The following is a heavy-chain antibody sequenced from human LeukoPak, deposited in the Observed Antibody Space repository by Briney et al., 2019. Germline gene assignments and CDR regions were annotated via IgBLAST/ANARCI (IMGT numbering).Heavy chain of an antibody. CDR2: IYYSGST. V-gene: IGHV4-59*12. Sequence: SETLSLTCTVSGGSISSYYWSWIRQPPGKGLEWIGYIYYSGSTSYNPSLKSRVTISVDTSKNQFSLKLSSVTAADTAVYYCARGYQPLPYYWGQGTLVTVSS. D-gene: IGHD2-2*01. J-gene: IGHJ4*02. CDR3: ARGYQPLPYY. CDR1: GGSISSYY.